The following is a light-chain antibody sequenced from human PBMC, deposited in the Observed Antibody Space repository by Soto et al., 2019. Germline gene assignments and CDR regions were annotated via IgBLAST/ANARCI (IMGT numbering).Light chain of an antibody. J-gene: IGKJ1*01. CDR2: TAS. CDR3: QQLDNYPRT. CDR1: QGISSY. V-gene: IGKV1-9*01. Sequence: DIQLTQSPSFLSASVGDRVTITCRASQGISSYLAWYQLKPGKAPKLLISTASTLQSGVPSRFSGSGSGTEFTLTISSLQPEYLATYYCQQLDNYPRTFGQGTKVEIK.